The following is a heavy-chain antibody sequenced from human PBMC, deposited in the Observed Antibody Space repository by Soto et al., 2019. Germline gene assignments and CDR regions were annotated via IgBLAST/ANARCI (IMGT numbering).Heavy chain of an antibody. V-gene: IGHV4-39*01. Sequence: PTETQSLTCTVSGGYIKSSSYYWGWIRQPPGKGLEWIGSIYYTGSAYNNPSLKSRGTISVVTSKNQFSLRLSSVTAADTAVDYCARREAIGCWGQGTLVTAPQ. J-gene: IGHJ4*02. CDR1: GGYIKSSSYY. CDR3: ARREAIGC. CDR2: IYYTGSA.